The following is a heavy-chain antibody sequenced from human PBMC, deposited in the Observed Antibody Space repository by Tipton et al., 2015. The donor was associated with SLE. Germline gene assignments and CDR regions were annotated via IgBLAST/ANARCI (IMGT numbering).Heavy chain of an antibody. J-gene: IGHJ6*03. Sequence: SLRLSCEASGFTFSRFVMHWVRQAPGKGLEWGAYIWFGGRNEYYKNSVQGRFTISRDNSQNTLFLEMNSLRDEDTAVYYCARGFYYMDLWGKGTTVTVSS. CDR1: GFTFSRFV. CDR2: IWFGGRNE. CDR3: ARGFYYMDL. V-gene: IGHV3-33*01.